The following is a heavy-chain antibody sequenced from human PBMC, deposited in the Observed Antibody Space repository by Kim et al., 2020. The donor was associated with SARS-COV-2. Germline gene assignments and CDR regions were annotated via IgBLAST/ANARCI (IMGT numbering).Heavy chain of an antibody. CDR2: ISYDGSNE. CDR1: GFTFSSYA. Sequence: GGSLRLSCAASGFTFSSYAMHWVRQAPGKGLEWVAVISYDGSNEYYAYSVKGRVTISRDNSKNTLYLQVNSLRDDDTAVYYCARGDCSSTSCPKDYWGQGTLVTVSS. CDR3: ARGDCSSTSCPKDY. V-gene: IGHV3-30-3*01. J-gene: IGHJ4*02. D-gene: IGHD2-2*01.